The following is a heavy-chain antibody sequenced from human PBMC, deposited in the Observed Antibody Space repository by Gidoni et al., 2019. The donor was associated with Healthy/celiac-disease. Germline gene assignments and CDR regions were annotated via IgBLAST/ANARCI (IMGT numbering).Heavy chain of an antibody. D-gene: IGHD3-16*01. CDR3: AKDRNSLGFGESSLDY. J-gene: IGHJ4*02. CDR2: ISWDGGST. V-gene: IGHV3-43*01. Sequence: EVQLVESGGVVVQPGGSLRLSCAASGFTFADYTMHWVRQAPGKGLEWVSLISWDGGSTYYADSVKGRFTISRDNSKNSLYLQMNSLRTDDTALYYCAKDRNSLGFGESSLDYWGQGTLVTVSS. CDR1: GFTFADYT.